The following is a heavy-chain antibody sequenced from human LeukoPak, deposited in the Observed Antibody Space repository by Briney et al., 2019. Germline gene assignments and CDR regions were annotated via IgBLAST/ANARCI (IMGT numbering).Heavy chain of an antibody. CDR1: GYTFTSYG. D-gene: IGHD2-8*01. CDR2: ISAYNGNT. Sequence: ASVTVSCKASGYTFTSYGISWVRQAPGQGLEWMGWISAYNGNTNYAQKLQGRVTITTDTSTSTAYMELRSLRSDDTAVYYCAREAIYCTNGVCIAAEYFQHWGQGTLVTVSS. CDR3: AREAIYCTNGVCIAAEYFQH. J-gene: IGHJ1*01. V-gene: IGHV1-18*01.